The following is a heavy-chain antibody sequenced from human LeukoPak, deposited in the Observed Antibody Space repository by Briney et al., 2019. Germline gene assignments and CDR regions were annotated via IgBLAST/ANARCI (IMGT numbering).Heavy chain of an antibody. CDR2: ISAYNGNT. D-gene: IGHD3-22*01. CDR3: ACPLAPGTYYYDSSGPGFDY. J-gene: IGHJ4*02. CDR1: GYTFTSYG. V-gene: IGHV1-18*01. Sequence: ASVKVSCKASGYTFTSYGISWVRQAPGQGLEWMGWISAYNGNTNYAQKFQGRVTITADKSTSTAYMELSSLRSEDTAVYYCACPLAPGTYYYDSSGPGFDYWGQGTLVTVSS.